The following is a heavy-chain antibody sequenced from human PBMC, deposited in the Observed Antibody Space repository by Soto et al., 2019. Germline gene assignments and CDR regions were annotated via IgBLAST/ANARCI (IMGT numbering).Heavy chain of an antibody. CDR2: IYYSGKT. Sequence: QVQLQESGPGLVKPSQTLSLTCAVSGGSINSDDYYWTWVRQPPGKGLEWIGFIYYSGKTKYNPSLESRVAISIDTSKNQFSLKLSSVSAADTALYYCAGDRSNSPDSFDYWGQGTLVTVSS. V-gene: IGHV4-30-4*01. CDR1: GGSINSDDYY. D-gene: IGHD6-6*01. J-gene: IGHJ4*02. CDR3: AGDRSNSPDSFDY.